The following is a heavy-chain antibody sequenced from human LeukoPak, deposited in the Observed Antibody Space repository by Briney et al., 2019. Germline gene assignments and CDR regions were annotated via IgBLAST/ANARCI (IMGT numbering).Heavy chain of an antibody. Sequence: KSSETLSLTCAVYGGSFSGYYWSWIRQPPGKGLEWIGEINHSGSTNYNPSLKSRVTISVDTSKNQFSLKLSSVTAADTAVYYCARGRVYYYGSGRRDFDYWGQGTLVTVSS. D-gene: IGHD3-10*01. V-gene: IGHV4-34*01. CDR2: INHSGST. CDR3: ARGRVYYYGSGRRDFDY. CDR1: GGSFSGYY. J-gene: IGHJ4*02.